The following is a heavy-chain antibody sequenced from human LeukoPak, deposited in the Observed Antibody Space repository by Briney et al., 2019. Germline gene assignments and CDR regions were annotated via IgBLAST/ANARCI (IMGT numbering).Heavy chain of an antibody. Sequence: ASVKVSCKASGYTFTSYYMHWVRQAPGQGLEWMGIINPSGGSTSYAQKFQGRVTMTRDTSTSTVYMELSSLRSEDTAVYYCARRYRSSTSCYLADYWGQGTLVTVSS. J-gene: IGHJ4*02. D-gene: IGHD2-2*01. V-gene: IGHV1-46*01. CDR1: GYTFTSYY. CDR2: INPSGGST. CDR3: ARRYRSSTSCYLADY.